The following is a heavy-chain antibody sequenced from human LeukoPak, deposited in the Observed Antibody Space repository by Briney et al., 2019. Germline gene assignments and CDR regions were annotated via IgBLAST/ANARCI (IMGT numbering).Heavy chain of an antibody. CDR2: IIPIFDTA. J-gene: IGHJ4*02. V-gene: IGHV1-69*13. D-gene: IGHD5-24*01. CDR3: ARGVTEMATISYFDY. CDR1: GGTFSSYA. Sequence: ASVKVSCKASGGTFSSYAISWVRQAPGQGLEWMGGIIPIFDTAVYAQKFQGRVTVTADESTSTAYMELSSLRSEDTAVYYCARGVTEMATISYFDYWGQGTLVTVSS.